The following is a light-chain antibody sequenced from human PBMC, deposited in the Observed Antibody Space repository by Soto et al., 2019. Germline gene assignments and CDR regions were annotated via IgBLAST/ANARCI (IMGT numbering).Light chain of an antibody. V-gene: IGLV1-40*01. CDR2: GNS. Sequence: QSALTQPPSVSGAPGQRVTISCTGSSSNIGAGYDVHWYQQLPGTAPKLLIYGNSNRPSGVPDRFSGSKSGTSASLAITGLQAEDVADYYCQSYDSRLSAHYLFATGTKVTVL. J-gene: IGLJ1*01. CDR3: QSYDSRLSAHYL. CDR1: SSNIGAGYD.